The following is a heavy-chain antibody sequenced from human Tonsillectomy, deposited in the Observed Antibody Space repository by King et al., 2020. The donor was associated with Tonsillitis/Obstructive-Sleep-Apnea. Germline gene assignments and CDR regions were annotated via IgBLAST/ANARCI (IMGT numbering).Heavy chain of an antibody. J-gene: IGHJ6*03. V-gene: IGHV3-43*02. Sequence: VQLVESGGGVVQPGGSLRLSCAASGFTFDDYAMHWVRQAPGKGLEWVSLISGGGGSTYYADSVKGRFTISRDKRKNSLYLQVNSLRIEDTALYYCAKDTHYYYMDVWGKGTTVTVSS. CDR2: ISGGGGST. CDR3: AKDTHYYYMDV. CDR1: GFTFDDYA.